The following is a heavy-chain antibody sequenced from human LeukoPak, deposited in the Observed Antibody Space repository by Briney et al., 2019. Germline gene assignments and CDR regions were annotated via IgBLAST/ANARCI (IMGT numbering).Heavy chain of an antibody. J-gene: IGHJ4*02. Sequence: SQTLSLTCTVSGGSISSGDYYWSWIRQPPGKGLEWIGYIYYSGSTYYNPSLKSRVTISVDTSENQFSLKLSSVTAADTAVYYCARARFYYDSSGYLYYFDYWGQGTLVTVSS. D-gene: IGHD3-22*01. CDR2: IYYSGST. CDR3: ARARFYYDSSGYLYYFDY. V-gene: IGHV4-30-4*01. CDR1: GGSISSGDYY.